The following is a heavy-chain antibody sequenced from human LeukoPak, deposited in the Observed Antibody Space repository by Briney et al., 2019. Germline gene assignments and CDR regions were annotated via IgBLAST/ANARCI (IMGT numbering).Heavy chain of an antibody. V-gene: IGHV3-9*01. D-gene: IGHD4-17*01. CDR1: GFTFDDYA. CDR3: ARDGQYGEPFDY. CDR2: ISWNSGSI. Sequence: PGGSLRLSCAASGFTFDDYAMHWVRQAPGKGLEWVSGISWNSGSIGYADSVKGRFTISRDTSKNTLYLQMNSLRAEDTAVYYCARDGQYGEPFDYWGQGTLVTVSS. J-gene: IGHJ4*02.